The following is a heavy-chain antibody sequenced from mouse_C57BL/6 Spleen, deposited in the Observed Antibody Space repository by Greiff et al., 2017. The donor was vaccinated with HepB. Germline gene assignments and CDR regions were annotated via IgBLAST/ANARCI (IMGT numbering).Heavy chain of an antibody. CDR1: GFTFSSYA. CDR2: ISAGGSYT. D-gene: IGHD4-1*01. J-gene: IGHJ3*01. V-gene: IGHV5-4*01. CDR3: ARDETAPWFAY. Sequence: DVKLVESGGGLVKPGGSLKLSCAASGFTFSSYAMSWVRQTPEKRLEWVATISAGGSYTYYPDNVKGRFTISRDNAKNNLYLQMSHLKSEDTAMYYCARDETAPWFAYWGQGTLVTVSA.